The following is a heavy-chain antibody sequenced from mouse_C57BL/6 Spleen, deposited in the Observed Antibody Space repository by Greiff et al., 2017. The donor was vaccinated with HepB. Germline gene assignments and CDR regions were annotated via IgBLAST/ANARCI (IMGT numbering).Heavy chain of an antibody. V-gene: IGHV7-3*01. D-gene: IGHD1-1*01. Sequence: EVQLVESGGGLVQPGGSLSLSCAASGFTFTDYYMSWVRQPPGKALEWLGFIRNKANGYTTEYSASVKGRFIISRDNSQSILYLQMNALRAEDSATYCGARYYYGRSDGYFDYRGQGNTLTVSS. CDR2: IRNKANGYTT. CDR3: ARYYYGRSDGYFDY. CDR1: GFTFTDYY. J-gene: IGHJ2*01.